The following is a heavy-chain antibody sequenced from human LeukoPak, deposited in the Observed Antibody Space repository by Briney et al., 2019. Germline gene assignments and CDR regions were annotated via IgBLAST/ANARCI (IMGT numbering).Heavy chain of an antibody. V-gene: IGHV3-74*01. CDR1: GFTFSSYW. D-gene: IGHD5-12*01. Sequence: GGSLRLSCAASGFTFSSYWMHWVRQAPGKGLVWVSRINSDGSSTSYADYVKGRFTISRDNAKNTLYLQMNSLRAEDTAVYYCARDWDGYNFFDYWGQGTLVTVSS. J-gene: IGHJ4*02. CDR3: ARDWDGYNFFDY. CDR2: INSDGSST.